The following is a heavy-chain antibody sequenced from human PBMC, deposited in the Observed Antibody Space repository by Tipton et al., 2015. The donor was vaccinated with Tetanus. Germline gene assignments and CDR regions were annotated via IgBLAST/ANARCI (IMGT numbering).Heavy chain of an antibody. CDR2: IRPGGSP. CDR1: GASFSGSY. J-gene: IGHJ2*01. CDR3: ARGGSYSYGPRGFDL. D-gene: IGHD5-18*01. V-gene: IGHV4-34*01. Sequence: GLVKPSETLSLTCAVSGASFSGSYWSWVRQSPGKGLEWVGEIRPGGSPYYNPALKRRVTISVDTPKNQFSLKLTSLTVADTAVYYCARGGSYSYGPRGFDLWGRGTLVTVSS.